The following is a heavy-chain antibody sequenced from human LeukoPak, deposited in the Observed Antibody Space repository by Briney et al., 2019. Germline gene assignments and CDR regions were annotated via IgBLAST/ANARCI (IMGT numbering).Heavy chain of an antibody. CDR1: GGSISSYY. D-gene: IGHD6-6*01. CDR2: IYYSGSI. Sequence: SETLSLTCTVSGGSISSYYWSWIRQPPGKGLEWIGYIYYSGSIYYNPSLKSRVTISVDTSKNQFSLKLSSVTAADTAVYYCARHYLSSSPYIQGDYWGQGALVTVSS. J-gene: IGHJ4*02. V-gene: IGHV4-59*04. CDR3: ARHYLSSSPYIQGDY.